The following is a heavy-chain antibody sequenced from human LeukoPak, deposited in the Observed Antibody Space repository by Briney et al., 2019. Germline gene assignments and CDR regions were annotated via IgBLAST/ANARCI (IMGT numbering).Heavy chain of an antibody. D-gene: IGHD6-13*01. J-gene: IGHJ4*02. CDR3: AKDLIAAAQTFNFDY. CDR1: GFTFSSYA. Sequence: GGSLRLSCAASGFTFSSYAMSWVRQAPGKGLEWVSAISGSGGSTYYADSVKGRFTVSRDNSKNTLYLQMNSLRAEDTAVYYCAKDLIAAAQTFNFDYWGQGTLVTVSS. CDR2: ISGSGGST. V-gene: IGHV3-23*01.